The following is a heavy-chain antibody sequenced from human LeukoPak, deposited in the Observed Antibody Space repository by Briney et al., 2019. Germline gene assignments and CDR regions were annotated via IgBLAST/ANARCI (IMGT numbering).Heavy chain of an antibody. Sequence: ASVKVSCKASGGTFISYAISWVRQAPGQGLEWMGGIIPIFGTANYAQKFQGRVTITAAESTSTAYMELSSLRSEDTAVYYCAILVRGVIITAFDYWGQGTLVTVSS. J-gene: IGHJ4*02. D-gene: IGHD3-10*01. V-gene: IGHV1-69*13. CDR2: IIPIFGTA. CDR1: GGTFISYA. CDR3: AILVRGVIITAFDY.